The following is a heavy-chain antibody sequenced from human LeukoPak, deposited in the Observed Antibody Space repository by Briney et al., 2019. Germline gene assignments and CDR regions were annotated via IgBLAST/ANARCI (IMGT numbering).Heavy chain of an antibody. J-gene: IGHJ2*01. V-gene: IGHV3-30*04. Sequence: GGSLRLSCAASGFTFSSYAMHWVRQAPGKGLEWVAVISYDESDKYYADSVKGRFTISRDNSKNTLYLQMNSLRVEDTAVYYCARRWYFDLWGRGTLVTVSS. CDR1: GFTFSSYA. CDR2: ISYDESDK. CDR3: ARRWYFDL.